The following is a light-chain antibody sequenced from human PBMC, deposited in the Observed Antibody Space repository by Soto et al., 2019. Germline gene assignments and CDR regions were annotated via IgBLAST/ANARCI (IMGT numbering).Light chain of an antibody. J-gene: IGKJ1*01. CDR2: DAS. CDR1: QNIRDW. V-gene: IGKV1-5*01. CDR3: QQYENYWT. Sequence: DIQMTQSPSTLSASVGDRVTITCRASQNIRDWLAWFQQKPGKAPKVLIYDASNLDSGVPSRFSGGGSGTEFSLTISNLQPDDSATYYCQQYENYWTFGQGTKGDIK.